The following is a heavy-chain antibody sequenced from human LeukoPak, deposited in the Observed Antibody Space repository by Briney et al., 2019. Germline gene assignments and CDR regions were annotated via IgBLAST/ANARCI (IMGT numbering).Heavy chain of an antibody. CDR3: ATDLFRIDYGSGDTSLDY. D-gene: IGHD3-10*01. CDR1: GYTLTELS. J-gene: IGHJ4*02. Sequence: ASVKVSCKVSGYTLTELSMHWVRQAPGKGLEWMGGFDPEDGETIYAQKFQGRVTMTEDTSTDTDYMELSSLRSEDAAVYYCATDLFRIDYGSGDTSLDYWGQGTLVTVSS. CDR2: FDPEDGET. V-gene: IGHV1-24*01.